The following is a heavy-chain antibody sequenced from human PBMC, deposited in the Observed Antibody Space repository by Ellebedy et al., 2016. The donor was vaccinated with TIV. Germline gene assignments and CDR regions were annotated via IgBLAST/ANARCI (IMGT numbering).Heavy chain of an antibody. CDR3: ARVRGTYAYGMDV. CDR1: GLTFSRHS. CDR2: IGTTGNTV. Sequence: GESLKISCAASGLTFSRHSMNWVRQAPGKGLELVSCIGTTGNTVYYADSVKGRFTISRDNAMNSLYLEMNSLRDEDTDVYYCARVRGTYAYGMDVWGQGTTVTVYS. V-gene: IGHV3-48*02. J-gene: IGHJ6*02. D-gene: IGHD3-16*01.